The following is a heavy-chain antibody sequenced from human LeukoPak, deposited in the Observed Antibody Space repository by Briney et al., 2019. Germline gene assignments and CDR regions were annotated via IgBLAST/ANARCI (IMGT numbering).Heavy chain of an antibody. CDR2: SNSDGSST. Sequence: GGSLRLSCAASGFIFRSYWMHGVREAPGKGLFWDSRSNSDGSSTVYADSVKGRFTISRDNAKNTLYLQMNSPRVDDTAVYYCAGHYGAGRFHYYYMGVWGRGTTVTVAS. D-gene: IGHD3-10*01. V-gene: IGHV3-74*01. J-gene: IGHJ6*03. CDR3: AGHYGAGRFHYYYMGV. CDR1: GFIFRSYW.